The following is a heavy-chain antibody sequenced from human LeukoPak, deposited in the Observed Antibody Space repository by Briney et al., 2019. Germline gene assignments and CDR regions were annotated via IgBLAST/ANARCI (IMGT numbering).Heavy chain of an antibody. D-gene: IGHD3-22*01. Sequence: SQTLSFTCTVSGGSISSGGYYWSWIRQHPGKGLEWIGYIYYSGSTYYNPSLKSRVTISVDTSKNQFSLKLSSVTAADTAVYYCARVSYDSSCMDVWGQGTTVTVSS. V-gene: IGHV4-31*03. J-gene: IGHJ6*02. CDR2: IYYSGST. CDR3: ARVSYDSSCMDV. CDR1: GGSISSGGYY.